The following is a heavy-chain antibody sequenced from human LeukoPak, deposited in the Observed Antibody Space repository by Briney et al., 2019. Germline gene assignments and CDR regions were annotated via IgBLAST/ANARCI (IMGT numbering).Heavy chain of an antibody. J-gene: IGHJ4*02. D-gene: IGHD1-14*01. CDR2: INHSGST. CDR1: GGSFSGYY. V-gene: IGHV4-34*01. Sequence: PSETPSLTCAVYGGSFSGYYWSWIRQPPGKGLEWIGEINHSGSTNYNPSLKSRVTISVDTSKNQFSLKLSSVTAADTAVYYCARGTVYGRGGYWGQGTLVTVSS. CDR3: ARGTVYGRGGY.